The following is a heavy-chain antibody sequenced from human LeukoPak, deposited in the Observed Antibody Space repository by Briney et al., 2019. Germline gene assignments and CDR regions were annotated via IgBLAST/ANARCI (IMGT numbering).Heavy chain of an antibody. CDR2: INPNSGGT. J-gene: IGHJ4*02. CDR3: ARGGSGSYFVAYASIDY. CDR1: GYTFTGYY. D-gene: IGHD1-26*01. Sequence: ASVKVSCKASGYTFTGYYMHWVRQAPGQGLEWMGWINPNSGGTNYAQKFQGRVTMTRDTSISTAYMELSRLRSDDTAVYYCARGGSGSYFVAYASIDYWGQGTLVTVSS. V-gene: IGHV1-2*02.